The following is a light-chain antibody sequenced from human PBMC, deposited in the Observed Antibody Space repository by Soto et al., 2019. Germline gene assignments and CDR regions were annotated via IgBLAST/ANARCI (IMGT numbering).Light chain of an antibody. CDR2: WAF. V-gene: IGKV4-1*01. CDR3: QQDYTTPWT. CDR1: QTVLHSSNNYNY. Sequence: DILMTQSPDSLAVSLGERATINCMSSQTVLHSSNNYNYLAWYQQRPGQSPKLLIHWAFTREFGVPDRFSGGVSGTDFTLTITNLQAEDVAVYYCQQDYTTPWTFGQGTKVEI. J-gene: IGKJ1*01.